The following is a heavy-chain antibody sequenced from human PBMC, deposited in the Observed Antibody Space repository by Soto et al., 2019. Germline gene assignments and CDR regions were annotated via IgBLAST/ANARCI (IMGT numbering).Heavy chain of an antibody. CDR3: AGQTFTIAAASYGRSNWFDP. CDR1: GGSITCSSHF. J-gene: IGHJ5*02. Sequence: SETLSLTCSASGGSITCSSHFWGWVRQPPGKGLEWIGTIYFTGNTYYTPSLKSRLTMSIDTSKNEFSLRLNSVTAADTAVYYCAGQTFTIAAASYGRSNWFDPWGPGTLVTSPQ. D-gene: IGHD6-25*01. CDR2: IYFTGNT. V-gene: IGHV4-39*01.